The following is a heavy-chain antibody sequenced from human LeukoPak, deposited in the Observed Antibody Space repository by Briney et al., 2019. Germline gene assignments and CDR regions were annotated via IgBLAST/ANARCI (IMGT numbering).Heavy chain of an antibody. CDR3: AKPAGSVAGRYYYYYMDV. Sequence: PGGSLRLSCAASGFTFSSYAMSWVRQAPGKGLEWVSAISGSGGSTYYADSVKGRFTISRDNSKNTLYLQMNSLRAEDTAVYYCAKPAGSVAGRYYYYYMDVWGKGTTVTIS. D-gene: IGHD6-19*01. CDR2: ISGSGGST. CDR1: GFTFSSYA. J-gene: IGHJ6*03. V-gene: IGHV3-23*01.